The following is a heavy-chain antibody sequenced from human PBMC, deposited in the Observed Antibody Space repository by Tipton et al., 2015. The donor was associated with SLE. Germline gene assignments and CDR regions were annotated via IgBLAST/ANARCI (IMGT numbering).Heavy chain of an antibody. CDR2: IYYRGNT. J-gene: IGHJ3*02. CDR3: ARGVRIQGALDI. CDR1: GGSISSHY. Sequence: TLSLTCTVSGGSISSHYWSWFRQPPGKGLEWICYIYYRGNTKYNPSLNSRVTISLDTSRTQFSLNLSFVTAADTAVYYCARGVRIQGALDIWGPGTVVTVSS. D-gene: IGHD5-18*01. V-gene: IGHV4-59*11.